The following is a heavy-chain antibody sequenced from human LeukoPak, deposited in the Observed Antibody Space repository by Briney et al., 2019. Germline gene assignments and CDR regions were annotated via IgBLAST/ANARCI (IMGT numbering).Heavy chain of an antibody. Sequence: GRSLRLSCAATGFTLGNYGIHWVRQAPGKGLEWVAGIWFDGSKRYYADSVKGRFTISRDNSKNEVYLQMNSLSHEDTAVFYCARVALSGSNYYSALDYWGQGTLVTVSS. J-gene: IGHJ4*02. CDR3: ARVALSGSNYYSALDY. CDR2: IWFDGSKR. CDR1: GFTLGNYG. V-gene: IGHV3-33*03. D-gene: IGHD3-22*01.